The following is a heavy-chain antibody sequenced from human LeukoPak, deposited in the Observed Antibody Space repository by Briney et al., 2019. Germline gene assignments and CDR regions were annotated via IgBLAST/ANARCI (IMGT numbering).Heavy chain of an antibody. Sequence: SETLSLTCTVSGGSISNSGYYWGWIRQPPGKGLEWIGNIYYSGSTNYNPSLKSRVTISVDTSKNQFSLKLSSVTAADTAVYYCARHLYPYYYYGMDVWGQGTTVTVSS. V-gene: IGHV4-39*01. J-gene: IGHJ6*02. CDR1: GGSISNSGYY. CDR2: IYYSGST. D-gene: IGHD2-8*01. CDR3: ARHLYPYYYYGMDV.